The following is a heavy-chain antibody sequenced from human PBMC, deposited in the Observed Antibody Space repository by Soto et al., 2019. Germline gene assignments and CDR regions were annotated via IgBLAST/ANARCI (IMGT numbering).Heavy chain of an antibody. Sequence: GGSLRLSCAASGFTFSDYYMSWIRQAPGKGLEWVSKISGDGTTIYYADSVKGRFTVSRDNAKNSVYLQMNSLRAEDTAVYYCASDPYYYASGFWGQGTLVTVSS. J-gene: IGHJ4*02. CDR1: GFTFSDYY. CDR2: ISGDGTTI. D-gene: IGHD3-10*01. CDR3: ASDPYYYASGF. V-gene: IGHV3-11*01.